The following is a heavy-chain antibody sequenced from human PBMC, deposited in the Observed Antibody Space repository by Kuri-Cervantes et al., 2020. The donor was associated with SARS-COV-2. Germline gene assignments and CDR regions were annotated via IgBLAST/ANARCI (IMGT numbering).Heavy chain of an antibody. CDR3: ARGHYGSGSYYSAPFDY. Sequence: GSLRLSCAVSGYSISSGYYWGWIRQPPGKGLEWIGSIYHSGSTYYNPSLKSRVTISVDTSKNQFSLKLSSVTAADTAVYYCARGHYGSGSYYSAPFDYWGQGTLVTVSS. CDR1: GYSISSGYY. D-gene: IGHD3-10*01. J-gene: IGHJ4*02. CDR2: IYHSGST. V-gene: IGHV4-38-2*01.